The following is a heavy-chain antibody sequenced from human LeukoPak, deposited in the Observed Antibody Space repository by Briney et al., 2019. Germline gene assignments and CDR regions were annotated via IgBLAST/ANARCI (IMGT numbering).Heavy chain of an antibody. J-gene: IGHJ6*03. D-gene: IGHD2-8*01. V-gene: IGHV3-66*02. CDR3: ARDGRGYCTNGVCPTYYYYYMDV. CDR2: IYSGGST. Sequence: GGSLRLSCTASGFTVSSNYMSWVRQAPGKGLEWVSVIYSGGSTYYADSVKGRFTISRDSSKNTLYLQMNSLRAEDTAVYYCARDGRGYCTNGVCPTYYYYYMDVWGKGTTVTVSS. CDR1: GFTVSSNY.